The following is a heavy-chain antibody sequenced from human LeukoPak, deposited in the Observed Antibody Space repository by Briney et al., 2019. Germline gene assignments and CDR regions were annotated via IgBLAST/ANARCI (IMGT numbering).Heavy chain of an antibody. CDR2: INYSGHT. J-gene: IGHJ5*02. V-gene: IGHV4-39*01. CDR3: PRYWLGFNRFDP. D-gene: IGHD6-19*01. Sequence: SETLSLTCTVSGGSISSSSYYWGWIRQPPGKGLEWIGSINYSGHTYYSPSLKSRVTMSVDTSMNQFSLKLSSVTAPDTAVYYCPRYWLGFNRFDPWGQGTLVTVSS. CDR1: GGSISSSSYY.